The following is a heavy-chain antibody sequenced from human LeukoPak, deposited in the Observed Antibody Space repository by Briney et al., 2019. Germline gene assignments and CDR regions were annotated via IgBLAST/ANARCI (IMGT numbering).Heavy chain of an antibody. Sequence: ASETLSLTCTVSGGSISSGSYYWSWIRQPAGKGLEWIGRIYTSGSTNYNPSLKSRVTISVDTSKNQFSLKLSSVTAADTAVYYCARGGRCSSTSCYRPFDYWGQGTLVTVSS. CDR3: ARGGRCSSTSCYRPFDY. D-gene: IGHD2-2*02. V-gene: IGHV4-61*02. J-gene: IGHJ4*02. CDR1: GGSISSGSYY. CDR2: IYTSGST.